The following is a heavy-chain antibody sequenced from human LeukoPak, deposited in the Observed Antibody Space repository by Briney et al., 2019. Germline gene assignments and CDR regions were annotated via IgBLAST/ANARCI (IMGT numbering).Heavy chain of an antibody. Sequence: GASVTVSCKASGYTFTSYDINWVRQATGQGLEWMGWMNPNSGNTGYAQKFQGRVTMTRNTSISTAYMELSSLRSEDTAVYYCARGRADIVVVPAAVDPWGQGTLVTVSS. CDR2: MNPNSGNT. J-gene: IGHJ5*02. CDR3: ARGRADIVVVPAAVDP. V-gene: IGHV1-8*01. D-gene: IGHD2-2*01. CDR1: GYTFTSYD.